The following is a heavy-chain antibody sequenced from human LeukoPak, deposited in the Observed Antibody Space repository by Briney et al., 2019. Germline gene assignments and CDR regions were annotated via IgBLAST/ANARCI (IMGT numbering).Heavy chain of an antibody. V-gene: IGHV3-23*01. CDR3: AKDYYDSSGGAYYYYYMDV. D-gene: IGHD3-22*01. CDR1: GFTFSSYA. J-gene: IGHJ6*03. CDR2: ISGSGGST. Sequence: GGSLRLSCAASGFTFSSYAMSWVRQTPGKGLEWVSAISGSGGSTYYADSVKGRFTISRDNSKNTLYLQMNSLRAEDTAVYYCAKDYYDSSGGAYYYYYMDVWGKGTTVTVSS.